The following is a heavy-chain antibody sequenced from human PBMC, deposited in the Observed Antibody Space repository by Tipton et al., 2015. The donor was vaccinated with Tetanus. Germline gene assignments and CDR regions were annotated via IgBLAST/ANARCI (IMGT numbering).Heavy chain of an antibody. J-gene: IGHJ6*02. CDR1: GYTFTGYY. CDR3: ARDGSGSDTEYYYYYYGMDV. D-gene: IGHD3-10*01. V-gene: IGHV1-2*02. CDR2: INPNSGGT. Sequence: QMQLVQSGAEVKKPGASVKASCKASGYTFTGYYMHWVRQAPGQGLEWMGWINPNSGGTNYAQKFQGRVTMTRDTSISTAYMELSRLRSDDTAVYYCARDGSGSDTEYYYYYYGMDVWGQGTTVTVSS.